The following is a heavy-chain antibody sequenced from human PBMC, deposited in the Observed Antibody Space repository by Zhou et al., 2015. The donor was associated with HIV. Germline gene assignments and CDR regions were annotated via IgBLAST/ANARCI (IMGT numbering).Heavy chain of an antibody. J-gene: IGHJ4*02. V-gene: IGHV1-69*12. Sequence: VQLEQSGAEVKKPGSSVKVSCKASGGTFSSYAISWVRQAPGQGLEWMGGIIPIFGTANYAQKFQGRVTITADESTSTAYMELSSLRSEDTAVYYCARVGAEYQLLGDYFDYWGQGTLVTVSS. CDR2: IIPIFGTA. CDR3: ARVGAEYQLLGDYFDY. D-gene: IGHD2-2*01. CDR1: GGTFSSYA.